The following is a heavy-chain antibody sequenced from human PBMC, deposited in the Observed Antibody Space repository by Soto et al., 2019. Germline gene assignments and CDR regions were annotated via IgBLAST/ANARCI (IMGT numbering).Heavy chain of an antibody. CDR3: ARSSNWNYWFDP. CDR1: GFTFSSYS. D-gene: IGHD1-7*01. CDR2: ISSSSSYI. Sequence: GGSLRLSCASSGFTFSSYSMSWVRPAPGKGLEWVSSISSSSSYIYDADSVKGRFTISRDNAKNSMYLQMNSLRAEDTAVYYCARSSNWNYWFDPWGQGTLVTVSS. J-gene: IGHJ5*02. V-gene: IGHV3-21*01.